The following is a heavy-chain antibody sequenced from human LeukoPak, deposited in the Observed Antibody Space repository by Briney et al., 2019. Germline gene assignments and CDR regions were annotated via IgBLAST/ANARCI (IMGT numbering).Heavy chain of an antibody. D-gene: IGHD3-22*01. V-gene: IGHV4-39*07. Sequence: SETLSLTCTVSGGSIGSSSYYWGWIRQPPGKGLEWIGSIYYSGSTYYNPSLKSRVTISVDTSKNQFSLKLSSVTAADTAVYYCAREDSSGYYYPDYFDYWGQGTLVTVSS. CDR3: AREDSSGYYYPDYFDY. J-gene: IGHJ4*02. CDR2: IYYSGST. CDR1: GGSIGSSSYY.